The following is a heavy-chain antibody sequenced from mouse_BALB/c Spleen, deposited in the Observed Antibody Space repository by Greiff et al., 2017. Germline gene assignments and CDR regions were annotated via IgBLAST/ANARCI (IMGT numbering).Heavy chain of an antibody. V-gene: IGHV3-2*02. CDR3: ARYGSSPMDY. CDR1: GYSITSDYA. J-gene: IGHJ4*01. CDR2: ISYSGST. D-gene: IGHD1-1*01. Sequence: EVQLQESGPGLVKPSQSLSLTCTVTGYSITSDYAWNWIRQFPGNKLEWMGYISYSGSTSYNPSLKSRISITRDTSKNQFFLQLNSVTNEDTATYYCARYGSSPMDYWGQGTSVTVSS.